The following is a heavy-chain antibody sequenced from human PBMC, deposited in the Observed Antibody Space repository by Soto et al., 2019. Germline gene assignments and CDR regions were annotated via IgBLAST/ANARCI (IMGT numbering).Heavy chain of an antibody. CDR2: INAGNGNT. J-gene: IGHJ3*02. CDR3: ARGGSPLIVVVPAAYSGYSGYEDAFDI. V-gene: IGHV1-3*01. Sequence: ASVKVSCKASGYTFTSYAMHWVRQAPGQRLEWMGWINAGNGNTKYSQKFQGRVTITRDTSASTAYMELSSLRSEDTAVYYCARGGSPLIVVVPAAYSGYSGYEDAFDIWGQGTMVTVSS. D-gene: IGHD2-2*01. CDR1: GYTFTSYA.